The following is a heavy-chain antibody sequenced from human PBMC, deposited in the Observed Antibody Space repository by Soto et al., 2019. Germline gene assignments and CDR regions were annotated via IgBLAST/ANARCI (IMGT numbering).Heavy chain of an antibody. V-gene: IGHV3-21*01. D-gene: IGHD3-10*01. Sequence: EVQLVESGGGLVKPGGSLRLSCAASGFSFSSYSMNWVRQAPGKGLEWVSSISSSSTYIYYADSVKGRFTISRDDAKNSLYLQMNSLRAEDTAVYYCARRDYYGSGSYGFDFWGQGTLLTVSS. CDR1: GFSFSSYS. CDR2: ISSSSTYI. CDR3: ARRDYYGSGSYGFDF. J-gene: IGHJ4*02.